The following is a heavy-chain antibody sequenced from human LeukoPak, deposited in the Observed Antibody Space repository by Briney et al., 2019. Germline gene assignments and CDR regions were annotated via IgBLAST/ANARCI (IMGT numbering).Heavy chain of an antibody. Sequence: GGSLRLSCVGSGFTSIAYALTWARQAPGKGLEWVSGISGGGVTTYYADSVKGRFTISRDNSKNTHYLQMSSLRAEDTGIYYCAKGGHYSFFDYWGQGTLVTVSS. D-gene: IGHD4-11*01. CDR2: ISGGGVTT. V-gene: IGHV3-23*01. J-gene: IGHJ4*02. CDR1: GFTSIAYA. CDR3: AKGGHYSFFDY.